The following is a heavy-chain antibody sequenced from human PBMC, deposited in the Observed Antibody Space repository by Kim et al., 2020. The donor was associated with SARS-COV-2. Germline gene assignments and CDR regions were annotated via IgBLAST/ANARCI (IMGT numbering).Heavy chain of an antibody. CDR3: ATGYSSSWSNYYYYYGMDV. D-gene: IGHD6-13*01. J-gene: IGHJ6*02. Sequence: SETLSLTCTVSGGSISSSSYYWGWIRQPPGKGLEWIGSIYYSGSTYYNPSLKSRVTISVDTSKNQFSLKLSSVTAADTAVYYCATGYSSSWSNYYYYYGMDVWGQGTTVTVSS. V-gene: IGHV4-39*01. CDR1: GGSISSSSYY. CDR2: IYYSGST.